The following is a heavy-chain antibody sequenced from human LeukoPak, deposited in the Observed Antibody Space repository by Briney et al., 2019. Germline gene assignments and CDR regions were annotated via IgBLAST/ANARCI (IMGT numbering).Heavy chain of an antibody. D-gene: IGHD6-6*01. V-gene: IGHV3-23*01. CDR3: AKDLSPFSDTTSSGYFGQ. J-gene: IGHJ4*02. CDR2: ISGNGGST. Sequence: GGSLRLSCAASGFTFRTYAMGWVRQAPGKGLEWVSVISGNGGSTSYADSVKGRSTISRDNAKNTLYLQVNSLRAEDTAVYYCAKDLSPFSDTTSSGYFGQWGQGTLVTVSS. CDR1: GFTFRTYA.